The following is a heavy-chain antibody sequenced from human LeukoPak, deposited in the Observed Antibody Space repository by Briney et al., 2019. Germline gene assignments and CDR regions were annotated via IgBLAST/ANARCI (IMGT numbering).Heavy chain of an antibody. J-gene: IGHJ4*02. V-gene: IGHV1-46*01. CDR2: INPSGGIT. Sequence: ASVKISCKTSGYTFTSYYIYWVRQAPGQGLESMGIINPSGGITTYSQKFHGRVTMTRDTSTRTVYMELNNLTSGDTAIYYCAKAEGYGARDYCGQGTLVTVSS. CDR1: GYTFTSYY. D-gene: IGHD5-18*01. CDR3: AKAEGYGARDY.